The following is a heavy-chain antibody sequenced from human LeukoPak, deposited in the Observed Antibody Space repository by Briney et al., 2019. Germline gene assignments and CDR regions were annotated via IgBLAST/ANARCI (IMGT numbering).Heavy chain of an antibody. Sequence: PSETLSLTCTVSGYSISSGYYWGWIRQPPGKGLEWIGSMYHSGTTYYNPSLKSRVTISVDTSKNQFSLKLSSVTAADTAVYYCARDGGYGSYSDYWGQGTPVTVSS. D-gene: IGHD5-18*01. CDR3: ARDGGYGSYSDY. J-gene: IGHJ4*02. CDR2: MYHSGTT. CDR1: GYSISSGYY. V-gene: IGHV4-38-2*02.